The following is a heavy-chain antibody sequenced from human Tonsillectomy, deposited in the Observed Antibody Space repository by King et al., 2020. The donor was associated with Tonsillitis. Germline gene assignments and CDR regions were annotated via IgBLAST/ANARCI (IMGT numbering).Heavy chain of an antibody. Sequence: EQLVQSGAEVKKPGSSVKVSCKASGGTFISYAISWVRQAPGQGLEWMGGIIPIFGTINYAQRFQGRVTITADESTSTVDMELSSLRSEDTAVFSCSRDLGPDGFDVWGQGTMVTVSS. V-gene: IGHV1-69*01. J-gene: IGHJ3*01. CDR1: GGTFISYA. CDR3: SRDLGPDGFDV. CDR2: IIPIFGTI.